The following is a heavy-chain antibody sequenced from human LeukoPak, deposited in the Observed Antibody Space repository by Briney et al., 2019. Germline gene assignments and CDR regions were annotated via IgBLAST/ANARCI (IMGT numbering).Heavy chain of an antibody. Sequence: ASVKVSCKASGYTFTSYAMHWVRQAPGQRLEWMGWINAGNGNTKYSQKFQGRVTITRDTSASTAYMELSSLRSEDTAVYYCARDRGSIAAALFDSWGQGTLVTVS. D-gene: IGHD6-13*01. CDR2: INAGNGNT. J-gene: IGHJ4*02. V-gene: IGHV1-3*01. CDR3: ARDRGSIAAALFDS. CDR1: GYTFTSYA.